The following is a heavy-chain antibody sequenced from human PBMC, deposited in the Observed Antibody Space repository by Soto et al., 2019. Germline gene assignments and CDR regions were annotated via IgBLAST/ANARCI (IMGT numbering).Heavy chain of an antibody. V-gene: IGHV3-33*01. CDR1: GFTFSSYG. CDR3: ARDDYDSSGYCPPLPPV. Sequence: GGSLRLSCAASGFTFSSYGMHWVRQAPGKGLEWVAVIWYDGSNKYYADSVKGRFTISRDNSKNTLYLQMNSLRAEDTAVYYCARDDYDSSGYCPPLPPVWGQGTLVTVSS. J-gene: IGHJ4*02. CDR2: IWYDGSNK. D-gene: IGHD3-22*01.